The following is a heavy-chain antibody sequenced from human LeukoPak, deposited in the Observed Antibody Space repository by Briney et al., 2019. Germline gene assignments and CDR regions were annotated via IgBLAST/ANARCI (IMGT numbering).Heavy chain of an antibody. CDR3: ASRGPLGSSSV. CDR2: INYSGST. D-gene: IGHD6-13*01. J-gene: IGHJ6*02. V-gene: IGHV4-34*01. Sequence: SETLSLTCAVYGGSFSGYYWSWIRQPPGKGLEWIGEINYSGSTNYNPSLKSRVTISVDTSKNQFSLKLSSVTAADTAVYYCASRGPLGSSSVWGQGTTVTVSS. CDR1: GGSFSGYY.